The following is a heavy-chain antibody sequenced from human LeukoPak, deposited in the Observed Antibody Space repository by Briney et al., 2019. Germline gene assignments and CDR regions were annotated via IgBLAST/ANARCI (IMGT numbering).Heavy chain of an antibody. CDR3: ARDLSLYCSGGSCYSLNY. CDR1: GFTFSSYA. V-gene: IGHV3-48*04. Sequence: GALRLSCAASGFTFSSYAMSWVRQAPGKGLEWVPYISSSGSTIYYADSVKGRFTISRDNAKSSLYLQMNSLRAEDTAVYYCARDLSLYCSGGSCYSLNYWGQGTLVTVSS. D-gene: IGHD2-15*01. J-gene: IGHJ4*02. CDR2: ISSSGSTI.